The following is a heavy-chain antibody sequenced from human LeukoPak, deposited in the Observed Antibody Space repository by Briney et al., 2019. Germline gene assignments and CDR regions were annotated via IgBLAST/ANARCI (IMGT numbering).Heavy chain of an antibody. Sequence: GGSLRLSCAASGFTFSSYDMHWVRQATGKGLEWVSAIGTAGDTYYPGSVKGRFTISRENAKNSLYLQMNSLRAGDTAVYYCARSISGGSGMDVWGQGTTVTVSS. CDR2: IGTAGDT. J-gene: IGHJ6*02. CDR3: ARSISGGSGMDV. D-gene: IGHD3-10*01. V-gene: IGHV3-13*01. CDR1: GFTFSSYD.